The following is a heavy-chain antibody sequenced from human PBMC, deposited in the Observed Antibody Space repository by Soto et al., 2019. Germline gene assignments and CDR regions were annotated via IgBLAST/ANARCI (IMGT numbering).Heavy chain of an antibody. Sequence: VKVSCKASGFTFTSSAVQWVRQARGQRLEWIGWIVVGSGNTNYAQKFQERVTITRDMSTSTAYMELSSLRSEDTAVYYCAADGSFPNCSSTSCYDGGADYYYYYGMDVWGQGTTVTVSS. J-gene: IGHJ6*02. D-gene: IGHD2-2*01. CDR3: AADGSFPNCSSTSCYDGGADYYYYYGMDV. V-gene: IGHV1-58*01. CDR1: GFTFTSSA. CDR2: IVVGSGNT.